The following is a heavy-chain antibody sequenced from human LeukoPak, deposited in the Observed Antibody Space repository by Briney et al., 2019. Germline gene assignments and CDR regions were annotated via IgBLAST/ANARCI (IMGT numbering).Heavy chain of an antibody. V-gene: IGHV4-34*01. CDR1: GGSLSGYY. Sequence: PSETLSLTCAVYGGSLSGYYWSWIRQPPGKGLEWIGEINHSGSTNYNPSLKSRVTISVDTSKNQFSLKLSSVTAADTAVYYCARNPYGSGSYYFDYWGQGTLVTVSS. CDR2: INHSGST. J-gene: IGHJ4*02. CDR3: ARNPYGSGSYYFDY. D-gene: IGHD3-10*01.